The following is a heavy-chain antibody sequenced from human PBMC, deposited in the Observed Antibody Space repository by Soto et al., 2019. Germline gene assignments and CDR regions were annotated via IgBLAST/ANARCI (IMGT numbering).Heavy chain of an antibody. D-gene: IGHD2-15*01. J-gene: IGHJ6*02. CDR3: ARDLVVVAAVYYYGIYV. CDR2: IWYDGSNK. Sequence: GSLRLSCSASGFTFSSYGMNWVRQAPGKGLEWVAVIWYDGSNKYYADSVKGRFTISRDNSKNTLYLQMNSLRAEDTAVYYCARDLVVVAAVYYYGIYVWGQGTTVTVS. V-gene: IGHV3-33*01. CDR1: GFTFSSYG.